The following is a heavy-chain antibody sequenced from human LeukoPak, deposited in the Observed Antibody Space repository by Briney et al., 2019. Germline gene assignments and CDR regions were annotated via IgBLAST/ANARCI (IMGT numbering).Heavy chain of an antibody. CDR1: GITFTSSS. J-gene: IGHJ4*02. CDR3: ARADTTGGYYFDY. D-gene: IGHD4-17*01. CDR2: ISSSSSYI. Sequence: GGSLRLSCAASGITFTSSSMTWVRQAPGKGLEWVSSISSSSSYIYFADSLKGRFTISRDNAKNSLYLQMNSLRAEDTAAYYCARADTTGGYYFDYWGQGTLVTVSS. V-gene: IGHV3-21*01.